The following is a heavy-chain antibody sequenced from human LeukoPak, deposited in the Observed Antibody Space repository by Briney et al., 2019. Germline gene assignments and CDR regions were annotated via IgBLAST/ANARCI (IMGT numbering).Heavy chain of an antibody. CDR1: GGSFSGYY. CDR3: ARALYNWNDVIDY. J-gene: IGHJ4*02. V-gene: IGHV4-34*01. CDR2: INHSGST. D-gene: IGHD1-20*01. Sequence: SETLSLTCAVYGGSFSGYYWSWIRQPPGKGLEWIGEINHSGSTNYNPSLKSRVTISVDTSKNQFSLKLSSVTAADTAVYYCARALYNWNDVIDYWGQGTLVTVSS.